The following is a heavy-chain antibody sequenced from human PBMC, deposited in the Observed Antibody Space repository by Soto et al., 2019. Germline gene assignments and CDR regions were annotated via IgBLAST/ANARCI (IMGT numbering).Heavy chain of an antibody. CDR1: GFTFGDYA. D-gene: IGHD3-10*01. V-gene: IGHV3-49*03. CDR2: IRSKAYGGTT. J-gene: IGHJ6*03. Sequence: QPGGSLRLSCTASGFTFGDYAMSWFRQAPGKGLERVGFIRSKAYGGTTEYAASVKGRFTISRDDSKSVAYLQMNSLKTEDTAVYYCTRDQAPITMVRGVIMGPTYYMDVWGKGTTVTVSS. CDR3: TRDQAPITMVRGVIMGPTYYMDV.